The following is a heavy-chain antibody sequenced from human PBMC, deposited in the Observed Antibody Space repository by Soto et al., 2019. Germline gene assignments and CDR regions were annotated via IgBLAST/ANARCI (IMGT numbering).Heavy chain of an antibody. CDR2: IDWDDDK. Sequence: SGPTLVNPXQTLTLTCTFSGFSLSTSGMCVSWIRQPPGKALEWLALIDWDDDKYYSTSLKTRLTISKDTSKNQVVLTMTNMDPVDTATYYCARIDAVAGSFDYWGQGTLVTVSS. V-gene: IGHV2-70*01. J-gene: IGHJ4*02. D-gene: IGHD6-19*01. CDR1: GFSLSTSGMC. CDR3: ARIDAVAGSFDY.